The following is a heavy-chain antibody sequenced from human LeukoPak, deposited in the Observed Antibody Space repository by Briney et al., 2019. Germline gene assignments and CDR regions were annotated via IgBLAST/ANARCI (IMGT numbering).Heavy chain of an antibody. J-gene: IGHJ4*02. Sequence: GGSLRLSCAASGFTFDDYGMSWVRQAPGKGLEWVSGINWSGGSTGYADSVKGRFTISRDNAKNSLYLQVNSLRAEDTALYYCARDWRNTVSPDYWGQGTLVTVSS. CDR1: GFTFDDYG. CDR2: INWSGGST. CDR3: ARDWRNTVSPDY. V-gene: IGHV3-20*04. D-gene: IGHD4-17*01.